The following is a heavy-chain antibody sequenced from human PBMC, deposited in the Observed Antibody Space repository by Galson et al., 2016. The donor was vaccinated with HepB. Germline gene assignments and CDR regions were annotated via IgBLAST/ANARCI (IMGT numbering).Heavy chain of an antibody. J-gene: IGHJ5*02. CDR1: GGSIRSNNW. D-gene: IGHD3-3*01. CDR2: IHHSGST. V-gene: IGHV4-4*02. Sequence: SETLSLTCAVSGGSIRSNNWWSWVRQPPGKGLEWIGEIHHSGSTNYNPSLKTRITISVDKSKNQFSLKLSSVTAADTAMYYCASLSKDYDFWSGYYTYSFDPWGQGTLVTVSS. CDR3: ASLSKDYDFWSGYYTYSFDP.